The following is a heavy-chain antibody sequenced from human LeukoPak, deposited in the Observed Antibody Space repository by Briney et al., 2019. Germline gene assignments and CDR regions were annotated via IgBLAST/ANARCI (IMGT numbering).Heavy chain of an antibody. CDR1: GFTFSSYG. Sequence: PGGSLRLSCAASGFTFSSYGMHWIRQPPGKGLEWIGEINHSGSTNYNPSLKSRVTISVDTSKNQFSLKLSSVTAADTAVYYCARGVGYNWNYGRARNWFDPWGQGTLVTVSS. D-gene: IGHD1-7*01. CDR2: INHSGST. J-gene: IGHJ5*02. V-gene: IGHV4-34*01. CDR3: ARGVGYNWNYGRARNWFDP.